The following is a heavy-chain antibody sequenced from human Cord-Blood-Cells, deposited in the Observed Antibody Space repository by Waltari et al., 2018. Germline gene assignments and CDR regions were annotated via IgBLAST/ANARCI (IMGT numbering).Heavy chain of an antibody. J-gene: IGHJ4*02. CDR3: AEIRGFDY. CDR1: GFTFSSYA. CDR2: ISYDGSNK. D-gene: IGHD3-10*01. Sequence: QVQLVESGGGVVQPGRSLRLSCAASGFTFSSYAMHWVRQAPGKGLEWVAVISYDGSNKYYAASGKGRFTISRDNSKNTLYLQMNSLRAEDTAVYYCAEIRGFDYWGQGTLVTVSS. V-gene: IGHV3-30-3*01.